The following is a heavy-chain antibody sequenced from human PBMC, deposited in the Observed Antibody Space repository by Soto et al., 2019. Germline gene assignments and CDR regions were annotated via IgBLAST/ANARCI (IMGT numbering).Heavy chain of an antibody. D-gene: IGHD6-19*01. CDR2: TYWHDDR. Sequence: QITLKESGPTLVKPTQTLALNCTFSGFSFNTRGVGVAWIRQPPGKALEWLAVTYWHDDRRYRQSLTDRLTITKYISTNQVVLTMTNMDPVDTGTYYCAHLVPGPLSFAYWGQGALVTVSS. J-gene: IGHJ1*01. V-gene: IGHV2-5*01. CDR1: GFSFNTRGVG. CDR3: AHLVPGPLSFAY.